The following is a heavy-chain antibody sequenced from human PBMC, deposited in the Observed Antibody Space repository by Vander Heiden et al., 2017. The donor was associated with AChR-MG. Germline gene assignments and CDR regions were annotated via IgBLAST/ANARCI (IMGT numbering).Heavy chain of an antibody. V-gene: IGHV3-23*01. D-gene: IGHD2-2*01. CDR2: ISGKGGYT. CDR3: AKASCISTSCYPAFFDF. J-gene: IGHJ4*02. CDR1: GCSCSGYT. Sequence: VPLSASGAGLVQPGGTLSISCATSGCSCSGYTLHWVRQEPGKGLEWVSVISGKGGYTNYADSVKGRFTISRDNANNTLYLQMNSLRGEDTAVYFCAKASCISTSCYPAFFDFWGQGTLVTVSS.